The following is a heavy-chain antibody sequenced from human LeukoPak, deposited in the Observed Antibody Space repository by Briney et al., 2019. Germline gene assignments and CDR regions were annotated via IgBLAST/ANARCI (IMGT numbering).Heavy chain of an antibody. V-gene: IGHV4-4*07. CDR3: ARERRGPSYFDY. CDR2: IYTSGNT. Sequence: PSETLSLTCTVSGGSISSYHWSWIRQPAGKGLEWVGRIYTSGNTNYNPSLKSRVTMSVDASKNQFSLNLISVTAADTAAYYCARERRGPSYFDYWGQGTLVTVSS. CDR1: GGSISSYH. J-gene: IGHJ4*02.